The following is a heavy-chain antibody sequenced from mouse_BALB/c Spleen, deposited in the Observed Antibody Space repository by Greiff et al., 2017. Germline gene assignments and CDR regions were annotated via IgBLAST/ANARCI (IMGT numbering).Heavy chain of an antibody. V-gene: IGHV3-2*02. J-gene: IGHJ3*01. CDR1: GYSITSDYA. CDR2: ISYSGST. Sequence: EVMLVESGPGLVKPSQSLSLTCTVTGYSITSDYAWNWIRQFPGNKLEWMGYISYSGSTSYNPSLKSRISITRDTSKNQFFLQLNSVTTEDTATYYCARGEVPFAYWGQGTLVTVSA. CDR3: ARGEVPFAY. D-gene: IGHD2-14*01.